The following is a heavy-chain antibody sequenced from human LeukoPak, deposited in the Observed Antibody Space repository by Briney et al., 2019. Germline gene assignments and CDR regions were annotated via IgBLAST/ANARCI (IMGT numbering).Heavy chain of an antibody. CDR2: IYYTGST. D-gene: IGHD3-10*01. V-gene: IGHV4-59*01. Sequence: SETLSLTCTVSGGSISPYYWSWIRQPPGRGLEWIGFIYYTGSTNYNPSLKSRVTISLDMSKNQFSLKLSSVTAADTAVYYCARYGSGTYRQFDFWGQGTLVTVSS. J-gene: IGHJ4*02. CDR3: ARYGSGTYRQFDF. CDR1: GGSISPYY.